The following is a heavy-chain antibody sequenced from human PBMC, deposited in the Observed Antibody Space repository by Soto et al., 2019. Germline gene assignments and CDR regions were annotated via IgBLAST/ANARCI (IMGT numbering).Heavy chain of an antibody. CDR1: GGSISSYY. CDR3: ARFKWNYAGDAFDI. J-gene: IGHJ3*02. Sequence: PSETLSLTCTVSGGSISSYYWSWIRQPPGKGLEWIGYIYYSGSTNYNPSLKSRVTISVDTSKNQFSLKLSSVTAADTAVYYCARFKWNYAGDAFDIWGQGKMVTVSS. CDR2: IYYSGST. V-gene: IGHV4-59*01. D-gene: IGHD1-7*01.